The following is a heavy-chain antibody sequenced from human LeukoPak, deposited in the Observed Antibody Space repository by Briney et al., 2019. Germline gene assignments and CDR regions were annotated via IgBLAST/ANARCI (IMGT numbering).Heavy chain of an antibody. Sequence: PSETLSLTCTVSGYSISSGYYWSWIRQPPGKGLEWIGYIYYSGSTNYNPSLKSRVTISVDTSKNHFSLKLSSVTAADTAVYYCAREHRIAVAGYFDYWGQGTLVTVSS. J-gene: IGHJ4*02. CDR2: IYYSGST. D-gene: IGHD6-19*01. V-gene: IGHV4-61*03. CDR3: AREHRIAVAGYFDY. CDR1: GYSISSGYY.